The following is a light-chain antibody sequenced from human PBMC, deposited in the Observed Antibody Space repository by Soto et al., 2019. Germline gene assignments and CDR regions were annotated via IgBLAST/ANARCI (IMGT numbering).Light chain of an antibody. Sequence: QSVLTQPPSVSGAPGQRVTISCTGGSSNIGADYDVSWYQQHPDKAPKLMIYEVRNRPSGVSNRFSGSKSGNTASLAIAGLQAEDEADYYCSSYTSTSTLYVFGTGTKVTVL. V-gene: IGLV2-14*01. J-gene: IGLJ1*01. CDR1: SSNIGADYD. CDR2: EVR. CDR3: SSYTSTSTLYV.